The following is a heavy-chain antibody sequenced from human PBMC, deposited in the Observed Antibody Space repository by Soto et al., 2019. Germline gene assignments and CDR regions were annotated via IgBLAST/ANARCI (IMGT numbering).Heavy chain of an antibody. CDR1: GFTVSSNY. D-gene: IGHD3-10*01. Sequence: AGGSLRLSCAASGFTVSSNYMSWVRQAPGKGLEWVSVIYSGGSTYYADSVKGRFTISRDNSKNTLYLQMNSLRAEDTAVYYCARDRFGVIGALWYWGQGTLVTVSS. J-gene: IGHJ4*02. CDR3: ARDRFGVIGALWY. V-gene: IGHV3-66*01. CDR2: IYSGGST.